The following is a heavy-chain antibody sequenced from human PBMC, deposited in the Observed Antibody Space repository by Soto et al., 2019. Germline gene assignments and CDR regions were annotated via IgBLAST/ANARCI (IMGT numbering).Heavy chain of an antibody. V-gene: IGHV1-3*01. D-gene: IGHD6-19*01. J-gene: IGHJ5*02. CDR1: GYTFTSYA. CDR2: INAGNGNT. Sequence: GASVKVSCKASGYTFTSYAMRWVRQAPGQRLEWMGWINAGNGNTKYSQKFQGRVTITRDTSASTAYMELSSLRSEDTAVYYCARSGWQWLVYNWFDPWGQGTLVTVSS. CDR3: ARSGWQWLVYNWFDP.